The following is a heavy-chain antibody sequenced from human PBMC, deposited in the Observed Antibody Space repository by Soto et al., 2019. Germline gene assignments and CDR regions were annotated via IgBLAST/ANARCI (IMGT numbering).Heavy chain of an antibody. V-gene: IGHV3-11*01. CDR3: ARVITIFGVVTAYFDY. D-gene: IGHD3-3*01. CDR1: GFAFSDYY. CDR2: ISSSGSTI. Sequence: GGSLRLSCAASGFAFSDYYMSWIRQAPGKGLEWVSYISSSGSTIYYADSVKGRFTISRDNAKNSLYLQMNSLRAEDTAVYYCARVITIFGVVTAYFDYWGQGTLVNVSS. J-gene: IGHJ4*02.